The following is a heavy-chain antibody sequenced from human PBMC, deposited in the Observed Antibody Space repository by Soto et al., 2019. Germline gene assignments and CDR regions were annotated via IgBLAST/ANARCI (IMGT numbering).Heavy chain of an antibody. D-gene: IGHD6-13*01. CDR1: GCTFRSYG. J-gene: IGHJ4*02. CDR3: AQKYNAGDSSIWCLEN. CDR2: ISYDGSRK. V-gene: IGHV3-30*18. Sequence: GGPLRLSYAASGCTFRSYGVHCVRQAPGKGLEWVAVISYDGSRKYYAGSVKGRFTISRDDYKNTLYLEMNSLRTEDTAVYYCAQKYNAGDSSIWCLENWGQGTQVTVSS.